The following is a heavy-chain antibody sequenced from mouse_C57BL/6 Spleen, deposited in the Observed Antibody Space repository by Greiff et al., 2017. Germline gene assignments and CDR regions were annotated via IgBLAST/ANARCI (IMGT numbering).Heavy chain of an antibody. CDR1: GFTFSSYG. D-gene: IGHD1-1*01. V-gene: IGHV5-6*02. J-gene: IGHJ4*01. CDR2: ISSGGSYT. Sequence: DVKLVESGGDLVKPGGSLKLSCAASGFTFSSYGMSWVRQTPDKRLEWVATISSGGSYTYYPDSVKGRFTISRDNAKNTLYLQMSSLKSESTAIYCCGGQYCYGLDYWGQGTSVTVSS. CDR3: GGQYCYGLDY.